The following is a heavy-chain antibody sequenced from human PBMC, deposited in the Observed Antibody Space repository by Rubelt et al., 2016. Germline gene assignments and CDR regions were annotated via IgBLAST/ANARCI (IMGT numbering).Heavy chain of an antibody. V-gene: IGHV3-33*01. J-gene: IGHJ6*02. CDR1: GFTFSSYG. CDR2: IWYDGSNK. D-gene: IGHD3-3*01. CDR3: ARGLLEWFGLGMDV. Sequence: VQLVESGGGVVQPGGSLRLSCAASGFTFSSYGMHWVRQAPGKGLEWVAVIWYDGSNKYYADSVKGRFTICRDNSKNTLCLQVNRLRAEDTAVYYCARGLLEWFGLGMDVWGQGTTVTVSS.